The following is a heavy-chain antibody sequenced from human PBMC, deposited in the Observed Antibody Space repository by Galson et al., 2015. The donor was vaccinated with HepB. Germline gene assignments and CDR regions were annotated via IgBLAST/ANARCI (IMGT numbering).Heavy chain of an antibody. Sequence: GYTFTSYYMHWVRQAPGQGLEWMGIINPSGGSTSYAQKLQGRVTMTRDTSTSTVYMELSSLRSEDTAVYYCARGARGGSSNNWFDPWGQGTLVTVSS. CDR3: ARGARGGSSNNWFDP. V-gene: IGHV1-46*04. CDR1: GYTFTSYY. J-gene: IGHJ5*02. D-gene: IGHD3-16*01. CDR2: INPSGGST.